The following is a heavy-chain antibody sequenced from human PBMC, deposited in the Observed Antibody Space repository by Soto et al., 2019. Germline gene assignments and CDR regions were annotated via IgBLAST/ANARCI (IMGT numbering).Heavy chain of an antibody. V-gene: IGHV4-30-2*01. D-gene: IGHD6-6*01. J-gene: IGHJ6*02. CDR3: ARAELGYSSSSEVGYYYYYGMDV. Sequence: QLQLQESGSGLVKPSQTLSLTCAVSGGSISSGGYSWSWIRQPPGKGLEWIGYIYHSGSTYYNPSLTSRVTISVDRSKNQFSLKLSSVTAADTAVYYCARAELGYSSSSEVGYYYYYGMDVWGQGTTVTVSS. CDR1: GGSISSGGYS. CDR2: IYHSGST.